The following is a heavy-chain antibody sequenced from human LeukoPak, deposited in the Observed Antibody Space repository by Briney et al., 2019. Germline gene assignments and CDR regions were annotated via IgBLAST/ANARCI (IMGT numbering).Heavy chain of an antibody. D-gene: IGHD2-21*02. CDR2: IRGSGGGT. J-gene: IGHJ5*02. CDR1: GFTFSSYA. CDR3: GKGTALDP. V-gene: IGHV3-23*01. Sequence: GGSLRLSCAASGFTFSSYAMTWVRQAPGKGLEWVSTIRGSGGGTYYTDSVKGRFTISRDNSQNTLYLQMNSLRAEDTAIYYCGKGTALDPWGQGTPVTVSS.